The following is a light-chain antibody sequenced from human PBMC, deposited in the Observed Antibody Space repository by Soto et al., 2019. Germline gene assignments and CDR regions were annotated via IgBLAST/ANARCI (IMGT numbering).Light chain of an antibody. CDR3: MQGTYWPLT. J-gene: IGKJ4*01. CDR1: QSLVYSDGNTY. CDR2: QVS. V-gene: IGKV2-30*01. Sequence: DVVMTQSPLSLPVTLGQTASISCRSSQSLVYSDGNTYLNWFHQRPGQSPSRLIYQVSNRDSGVPDRFSGSGSGTDFTLKISRMEAEDVGVYYCMQGTYWPLTFGGGTKVEIQ.